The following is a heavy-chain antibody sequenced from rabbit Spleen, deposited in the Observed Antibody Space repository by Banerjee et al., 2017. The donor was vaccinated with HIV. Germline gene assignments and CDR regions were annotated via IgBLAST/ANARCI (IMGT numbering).Heavy chain of an antibody. Sequence: QEQLVESGGGLVTLGGSLKLSCKVSGIDFSSYGISWVRQAPGKGLEYIGYIYPEYGSTDYASWVNGRFTISLDNAQNTVFLQMTSLTAADTATYFCARYASGSGYPYYFNLWGPGTLVTVS. D-gene: IGHD1-1*01. CDR2: IYPEYGST. CDR3: ARYASGSGYPYYFNL. CDR1: GIDFSSYG. V-gene: IGHV1S47*01. J-gene: IGHJ4*01.